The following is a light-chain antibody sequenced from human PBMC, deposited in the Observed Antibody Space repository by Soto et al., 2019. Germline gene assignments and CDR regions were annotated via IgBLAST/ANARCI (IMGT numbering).Light chain of an antibody. Sequence: DIQMTQSPSTLSASVGDRVTITCRASQSISSWLAWYQQKPGKAPKLLIYDAPSLESGVPSRFSGSGSGTEFTLTSISLQPDYFATYYCQQYHSYWTFGQGTKVEIK. V-gene: IGKV1-5*01. J-gene: IGKJ1*01. CDR2: DAP. CDR1: QSISSW. CDR3: QQYHSYWT.